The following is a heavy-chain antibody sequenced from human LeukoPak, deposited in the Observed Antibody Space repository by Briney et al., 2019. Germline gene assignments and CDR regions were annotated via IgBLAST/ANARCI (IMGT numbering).Heavy chain of an antibody. V-gene: IGHV3-23*01. CDR1: GFXFSTYA. J-gene: IGHJ4*02. Sequence: GGSLRLSCAASGFXFSTYAMNWVRQAPGKGQEWLSRICVRGDGTFYADSVKGRFSISRDTSKSALSLQMNSLRAEDTAVHYCAKARGFAVVTAIDSWGQGTLVTVSS. D-gene: IGHD2-21*02. CDR2: ICVRGDGT. CDR3: AKARGFAVVTAIDS.